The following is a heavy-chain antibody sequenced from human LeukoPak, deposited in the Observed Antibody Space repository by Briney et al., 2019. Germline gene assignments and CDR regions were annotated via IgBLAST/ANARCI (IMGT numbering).Heavy chain of an antibody. Sequence: SETLSLTCTVSGGSISSYYWSWIRQPPGKGLEWIGYIYYSGSTNYNPSLKSRVTISVDTSKNQFSLKLSSVTAADTAVYYCARGEEQWLTLDYWGQGILVTVSS. CDR3: ARGEEQWLTLDY. CDR1: GGSISSYY. V-gene: IGHV4-59*01. J-gene: IGHJ4*02. CDR2: IYYSGST. D-gene: IGHD6-19*01.